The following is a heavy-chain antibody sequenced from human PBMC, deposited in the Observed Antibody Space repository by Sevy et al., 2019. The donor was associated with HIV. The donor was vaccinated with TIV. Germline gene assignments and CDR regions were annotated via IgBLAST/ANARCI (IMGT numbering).Heavy chain of an antibody. D-gene: IGHD6-6*01. CDR1: GFTFSSYA. V-gene: IGHV3-23*01. Sequence: GGSLRLSCAASGFTFSSYAMSWVRQAPGKGLEWVSAISGSGGSTYYAGSVKGRFTISRDNSKNTLYLQMNSLRAEDTAVYYCAKDQVEYSSSQYSYYYYGMDVWGQGTTVTVSS. CDR3: AKDQVEYSSSQYSYYYYGMDV. CDR2: ISGSGGST. J-gene: IGHJ6*02.